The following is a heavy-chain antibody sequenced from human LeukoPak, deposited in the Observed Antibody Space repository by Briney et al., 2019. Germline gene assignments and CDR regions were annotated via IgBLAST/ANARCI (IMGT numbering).Heavy chain of an antibody. D-gene: IGHD3-22*01. CDR2: IFFSGST. CDR1: GGSISRSDYY. V-gene: IGHV4-39*07. J-gene: IGHJ4*02. Sequence: PSETLSLTCTVSGGSISRSDYYWAWIRQPPGKGLAWIGNIFFSGSTYYNPSLKSRVTISVDTPKNQFSLKLNSVTAADTAVYYCSRDSSGYNDFDYWGQGTLVTVSS. CDR3: SRDSSGYNDFDY.